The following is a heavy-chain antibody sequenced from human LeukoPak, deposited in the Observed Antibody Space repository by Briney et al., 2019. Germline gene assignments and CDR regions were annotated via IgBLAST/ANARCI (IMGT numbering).Heavy chain of an antibody. CDR3: ARDLHSSKY. CDR2: IGSSSGYI. Sequence: GWSLGLSCTAPGFTFGDYAMSWVRQAPGKGLEWVSSIGSSSGYIYYADSVKGRFTISRDNAKNSLYLQMNSLRAEDTAVYYCARDLHSSKYWGQGTLVTVSS. V-gene: IGHV3-21*01. J-gene: IGHJ4*02. CDR1: GFTFGDYA. D-gene: IGHD6-13*01.